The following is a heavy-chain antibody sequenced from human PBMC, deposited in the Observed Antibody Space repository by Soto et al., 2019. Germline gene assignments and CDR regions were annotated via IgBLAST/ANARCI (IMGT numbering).Heavy chain of an antibody. CDR3: ARKDYYGAGIYYFDN. Sequence: QVQLVQSGAEVKKPGASVKVSCKASGYTFTAYPVHWVRQAPGQRLEWMGWINGANGDTGYSQKFQGRVTVTRDTSANTVYMELSSLTSEDTAVYYCARKDYYGAGIYYFDNWGQGTLVTVSS. J-gene: IGHJ4*02. D-gene: IGHD3-10*01. V-gene: IGHV1-3*01. CDR1: GYTFTAYP. CDR2: INGANGDT.